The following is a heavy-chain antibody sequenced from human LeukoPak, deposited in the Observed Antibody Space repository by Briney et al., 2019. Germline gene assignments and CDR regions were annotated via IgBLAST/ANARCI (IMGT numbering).Heavy chain of an antibody. CDR3: ARDACSSTSCYGYFQH. D-gene: IGHD2-2*01. V-gene: IGHV4-59*01. CDR2: IYYSGST. CDR1: GGSISSYY. J-gene: IGHJ1*01. Sequence: SETLSLTCTVSGGSISSYYWSWIRQPPGKGLEWIGYIYYSGSTHYNPSLKSPVTISVDTSKNQFSLKLSSVTAADTAVYYCARDACSSTSCYGYFQHWGQGTLVTVSS.